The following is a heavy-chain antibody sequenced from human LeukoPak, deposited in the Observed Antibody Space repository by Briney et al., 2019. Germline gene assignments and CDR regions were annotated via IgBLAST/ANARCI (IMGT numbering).Heavy chain of an antibody. J-gene: IGHJ4*02. Sequence: GESLKISCKGSGYSFTSYWIGWVRQMPGKGLEWMGIIYPGDSDTRYSPSFQGQVTISADKSISTAYLQWSSLKASDTAVYYCARLYYYGSGSYYFDYWGQGTLVTVSS. CDR2: IYPGDSDT. CDR3: ARLYYYGSGSYYFDY. CDR1: GYSFTSYW. V-gene: IGHV5-51*01. D-gene: IGHD3-10*01.